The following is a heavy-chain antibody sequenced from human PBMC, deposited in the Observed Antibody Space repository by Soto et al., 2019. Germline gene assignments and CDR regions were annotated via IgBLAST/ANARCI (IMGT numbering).Heavy chain of an antibody. CDR2: INPSGGST. CDR1: GYTFTSYY. J-gene: IGHJ6*02. V-gene: IGHV1-46*01. CDR3: ARAETGDPNYYYGMDV. D-gene: IGHD7-27*01. Sequence: QVQLVQSGAEVKKPGASVKVSCKASGYTFTSYYMHWVRQAPGQGLEWMGIINPSGGSTSYAQKFQGGVTMTRDTSTSTVYMELSSLRSEDTAVYYCARAETGDPNYYYGMDVWGQGTTVTVSS.